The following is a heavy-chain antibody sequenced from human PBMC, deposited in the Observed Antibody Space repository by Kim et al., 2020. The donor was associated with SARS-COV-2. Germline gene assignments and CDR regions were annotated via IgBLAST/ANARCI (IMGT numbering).Heavy chain of an antibody. CDR1: GFTFSSYS. D-gene: IGHD5-12*01. Sequence: GGSLRLSCAASGFTFSSYSMNWVRQAPGKGLEWVSSISSSSSYIYYADSVKGRFTISRDNAKNSLYLQMNSLRAEDTAVYYCARDSVTTSVDFDYWGQGTLVTVSS. J-gene: IGHJ4*02. V-gene: IGHV3-21*01. CDR3: ARDSVTTSVDFDY. CDR2: ISSSSSYI.